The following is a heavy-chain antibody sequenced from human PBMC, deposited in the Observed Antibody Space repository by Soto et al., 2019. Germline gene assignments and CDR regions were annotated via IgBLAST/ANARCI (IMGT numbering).Heavy chain of an antibody. V-gene: IGHV3-23*01. CDR2: ISGSADAT. J-gene: IGHJ4*02. CDR3: AKGGDGYCNTTSGLFRLEY. CDR1: GFTFSTYA. Sequence: EVQLLESGGGLVQTGGSLRLSCAASGFTFSTYAMSWVRQAPGKGLEWVSTISGSADATFYADSVKGRFAIFRDNSRTIFYLQMNSLRAEDTAVHYCAKGGDGYCNTTSGLFRLEYWGPGTLATVCS. D-gene: IGHD2-2*01.